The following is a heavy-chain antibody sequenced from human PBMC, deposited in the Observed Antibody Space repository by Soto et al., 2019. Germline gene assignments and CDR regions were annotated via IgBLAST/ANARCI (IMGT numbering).Heavy chain of an antibody. CDR2: INDSGSA. CDR3: ARGYGSGSYYNVFDYYYYMDV. Sequence: PSETLSLTCAVYGESFSGYYWSWIRQPPGKGLEWIGEINDSGSANYSPSLKSRVTMSVDTSKNQFSLKLSSVTAADTAVYYCARGYGSGSYYNVFDYYYYMDVWGKGTTVTVSS. J-gene: IGHJ6*03. CDR1: GESFSGYY. D-gene: IGHD3-10*01. V-gene: IGHV4-34*01.